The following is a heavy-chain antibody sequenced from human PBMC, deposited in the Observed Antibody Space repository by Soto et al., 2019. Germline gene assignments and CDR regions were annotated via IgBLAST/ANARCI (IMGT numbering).Heavy chain of an antibody. CDR1: GFTFSSYS. J-gene: IGHJ4*02. CDR3: ARDLLGLNYGSGR. D-gene: IGHD3-10*01. Sequence: EVQLVESGGGLVQPGGSLRLSCAASGFTFSSYSMNWVRQAPGKGLEWVSYISSSSSTIYYADSVKGRFTISRDNAKKSLYLQMNSLRAEDTAVYYCARDLLGLNYGSGRWGQGTLVTVSS. CDR2: ISSSSSTI. V-gene: IGHV3-48*01.